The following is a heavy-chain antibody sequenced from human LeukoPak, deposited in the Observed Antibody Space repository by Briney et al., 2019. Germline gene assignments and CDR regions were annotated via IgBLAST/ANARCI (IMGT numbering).Heavy chain of an antibody. V-gene: IGHV1-69*04. Sequence: SVKVSCKASGGIFSSYAISWVRQAPGQGLEWMGRIIPILGIANYAQKFQGRVTITADKSTRTAYMELSSLRSEDTAVYYCARATTVTPVGYFDYWGQGTLVTVSS. CDR3: ARATTVTPVGYFDY. CDR1: GGIFSSYA. J-gene: IGHJ4*02. CDR2: IIPILGIA. D-gene: IGHD4-11*01.